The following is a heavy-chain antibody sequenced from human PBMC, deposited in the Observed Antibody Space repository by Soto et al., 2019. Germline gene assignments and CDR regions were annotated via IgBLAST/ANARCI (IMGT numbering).Heavy chain of an antibody. CDR3: ALSDLEYDILTGYYKGPPFDY. Sequence: GASVKVSCKASGYTFTSYAMHWVRQAPGQRLEWMGWINAGNGNTKYSQKFQGRVTITRDTSASTAYMELSSLRSEDTAVYYCALSDLEYDILTGYYKGPPFDYWGQGTLVTVSS. J-gene: IGHJ4*02. V-gene: IGHV1-3*01. CDR1: GYTFTSYA. D-gene: IGHD3-9*01. CDR2: INAGNGNT.